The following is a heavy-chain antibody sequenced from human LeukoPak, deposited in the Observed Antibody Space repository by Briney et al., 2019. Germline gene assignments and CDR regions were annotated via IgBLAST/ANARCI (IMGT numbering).Heavy chain of an antibody. CDR2: ISAYNGNT. J-gene: IGHJ4*02. Sequence: GASVKVSCKASGYTFTSYGISWVRQAPGQGLEWMGWISAYNGNTKYSQKVQGRVTMTTDTSTSTAYMELRSLRPDDTAVYYCSRDTYDSSGYYLDYWGQGTLVTVAS. CDR3: SRDTYDSSGYYLDY. CDR1: GYTFTSYG. D-gene: IGHD3-22*01. V-gene: IGHV1-18*01.